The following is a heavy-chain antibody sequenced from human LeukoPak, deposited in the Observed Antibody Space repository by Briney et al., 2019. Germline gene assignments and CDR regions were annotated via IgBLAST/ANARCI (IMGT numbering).Heavy chain of an antibody. Sequence: SQTLSLTCTVSGGPISSGSYYWDWIRQPPGKGLEWIGSMHYGGSTDYNPSLKSRATISAGTSKNQFSLRLYSVTAADTAVYYCARHIYDRTGRPFDYWGQGTLLTVSS. J-gene: IGHJ4*02. V-gene: IGHV4-39*01. CDR2: MHYGGST. D-gene: IGHD3/OR15-3a*01. CDR3: ARHIYDRTGRPFDY. CDR1: GGPISSGSYY.